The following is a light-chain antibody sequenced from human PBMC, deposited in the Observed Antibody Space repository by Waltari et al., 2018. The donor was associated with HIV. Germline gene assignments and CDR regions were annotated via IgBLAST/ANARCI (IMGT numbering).Light chain of an antibody. CDR3: QQYNNWPGT. V-gene: IGKV3-15*01. CDR1: QSVKNN. CDR2: GAS. J-gene: IGKJ1*01. Sequence: EIVMTQSPATLSVSPVERATLSCRASQSVKNNLAWYQQKPGQAPRILFYGASTRVTGFPARFSGSGSETEFTLTISSLQSEDFAVYYCQQYNNWPGTFGQGTKVEIE.